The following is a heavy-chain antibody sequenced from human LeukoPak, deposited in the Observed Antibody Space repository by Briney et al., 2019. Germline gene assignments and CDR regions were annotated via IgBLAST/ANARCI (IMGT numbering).Heavy chain of an antibody. D-gene: IGHD3-10*01. CDR1: GFTFKNYC. Sequence: PGGSLRLSCAASGFTFKNYCMSWVRQAPRKGLEWVANIKPNGSEKYYVDSVKGRFTISRDNVKNSLYLQMNRLRAEDTAVYYCARDYCYGSGSYLKWGQGTLVTVSS. CDR3: ARDYCYGSGSYLK. J-gene: IGHJ4*02. CDR2: IKPNGSEK. V-gene: IGHV3-7*01.